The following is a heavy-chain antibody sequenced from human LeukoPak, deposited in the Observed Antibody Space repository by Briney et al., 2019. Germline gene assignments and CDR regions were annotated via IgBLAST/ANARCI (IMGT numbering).Heavy chain of an antibody. CDR3: ARDKGGYGAFDI. Sequence: TGGSLRLSCAASGFTFSSYGMNWVRQAPGKGLEWVSSISSSSSYIYYADSVKGRFTISRDNAKNSLYLQMNSLRAEDTAVYYCARDKGGYGAFDIWGQGTMVTVSS. CDR2: ISSSSSYI. J-gene: IGHJ3*02. CDR1: GFTFSSYG. D-gene: IGHD3-22*01. V-gene: IGHV3-21*01.